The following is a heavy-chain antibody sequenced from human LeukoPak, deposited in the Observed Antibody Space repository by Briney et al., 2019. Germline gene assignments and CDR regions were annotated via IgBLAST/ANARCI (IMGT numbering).Heavy chain of an antibody. CDR2: ISSSSSYI. J-gene: IGHJ1*01. Sequence: GGSLRLSCAASGFTFSSYSMNWVRQAPGKGLEWVSSISSSSSYIYYADSVKGRFTISRDNAKNSLYLQMNSLRAEDTAVYYCAGDGHYDILTGYFQDWGQGTLVTVSS. V-gene: IGHV3-21*01. D-gene: IGHD3-9*01. CDR3: AGDGHYDILTGYFQD. CDR1: GFTFSSYS.